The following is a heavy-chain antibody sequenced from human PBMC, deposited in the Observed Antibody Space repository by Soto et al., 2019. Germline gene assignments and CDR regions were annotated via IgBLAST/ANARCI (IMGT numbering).Heavy chain of an antibody. V-gene: IGHV4-61*01. CDR1: GGSVSSGSYY. Sequence: QVQLQESGPGLVKPSKTLSLTCTVSGGSVSSGSYYWSWIRQPPGKGLEWIGYIYYSGSTNYNPSLTSRVTSSVDSSKNQSSLKLSSVTAADTAVYYCARGIEGWYQGRYYYGMDVWGQGTTVTVSS. CDR2: IYYSGST. CDR3: ARGIEGWYQGRYYYGMDV. D-gene: IGHD6-19*01. J-gene: IGHJ6*02.